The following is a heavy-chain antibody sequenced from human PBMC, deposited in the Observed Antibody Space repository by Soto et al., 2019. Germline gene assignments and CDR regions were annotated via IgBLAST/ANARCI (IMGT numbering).Heavy chain of an antibody. CDR3: ARGDCTGAYCYSWSFNYGVDV. CDR2: RWYDGSNK. CDR1: GFTFNTYG. Sequence: QVQLVESGGGVVQPGGSLRLSCTTSGFTFNTYGMYWVHQAPGKGLEWVAIRWYDGSNKYDGDSVKGRFTISRDNSKNTLYLQMNSLRAEDTALYYCARGDCTGAYCYSWSFNYGVDVWGQGTTVTVSS. J-gene: IGHJ6*02. D-gene: IGHD2-15*01. V-gene: IGHV3-33*08.